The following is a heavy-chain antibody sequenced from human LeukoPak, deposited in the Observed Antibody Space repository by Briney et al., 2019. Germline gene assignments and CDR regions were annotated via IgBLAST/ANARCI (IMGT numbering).Heavy chain of an antibody. J-gene: IGHJ4*02. V-gene: IGHV3-11*01. CDR2: ITSGNTI. Sequence: GGSLRLSCAASGFIFSDYYMSWIRQAPGKGLEWISYITSGNTIYYADSVKGRFTISRDNAKNSLYLQMNSLRAEDTAVYYCARRSDYYDSSGYYYVNYFDYWGQGTLVTVSS. D-gene: IGHD3-22*01. CDR1: GFIFSDYY. CDR3: ARRSDYYDSSGYYYVNYFDY.